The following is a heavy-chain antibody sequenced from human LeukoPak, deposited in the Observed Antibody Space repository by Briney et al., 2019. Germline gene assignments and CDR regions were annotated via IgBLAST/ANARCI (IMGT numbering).Heavy chain of an antibody. CDR1: GLTVSLHY. V-gene: IGHV3-53*05. D-gene: IGHD3-10*01. Sequence: PGGSLRLSCAGSGLTVSLHYMSWVRQAPGKGLEWVAVIYSNNSTYYADSVKGRFTIFRDSSRNTLLLQMSSLRREDTAIYYCARDYMVRGMDVWGQGTTVTVSS. J-gene: IGHJ6*02. CDR2: IYSNNST. CDR3: ARDYMVRGMDV.